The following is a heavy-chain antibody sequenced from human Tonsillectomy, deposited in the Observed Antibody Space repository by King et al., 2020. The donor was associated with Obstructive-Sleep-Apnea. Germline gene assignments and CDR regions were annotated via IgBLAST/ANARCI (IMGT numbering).Heavy chain of an antibody. J-gene: IGHJ5*02. D-gene: IGHD3-22*01. Sequence: QLQESGPGLVKPSQTLSLTCTVSSDSISSGNYYWSWIRQPPGKGLEWIGDIFYSGSTYYNPYLKSRVTISVDTSKNQFSLRLSSVTAADTAVYYCARLYYYDNSGLNWFDPWGQGTLVTVSS. CDR1: SDSISSGNYY. CDR2: IFYSGST. CDR3: ARLYYYDNSGLNWFDP. V-gene: IGHV4-31*03.